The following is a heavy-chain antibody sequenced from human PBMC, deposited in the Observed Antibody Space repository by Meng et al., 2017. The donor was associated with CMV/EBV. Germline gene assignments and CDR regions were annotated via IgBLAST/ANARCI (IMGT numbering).Heavy chain of an antibody. J-gene: IGHJ4*02. CDR3: AGGEVLGLIFDY. Sequence: SETLSLTCTVSGASISSSSYYWGWIRQPPGKGLEWIGSIYYSGSTYYNPSLKSRVTISVDTSKNQFSLKLSSVTAADTAVYYCAGGEVLGLIFDYWGQGTLVTVSS. D-gene: IGHD1-26*01. V-gene: IGHV4-39*07. CDR1: GASISSSSYY. CDR2: IYYSGST.